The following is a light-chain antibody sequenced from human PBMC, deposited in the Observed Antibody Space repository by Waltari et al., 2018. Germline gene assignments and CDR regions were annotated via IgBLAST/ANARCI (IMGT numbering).Light chain of an antibody. Sequence: DIQMTQSPSTLSASVGDRVTITCRASQSVNRWLAWYQQKPGKAPKLLISKASALQNGGAPRFSGGVSGTEFTLTSSNLQPDDSSTYYCQQYEAFPVTFGHGTKVEIK. CDR3: QQYEAFPVT. V-gene: IGKV1-5*03. J-gene: IGKJ1*01. CDR2: KAS. CDR1: QSVNRW.